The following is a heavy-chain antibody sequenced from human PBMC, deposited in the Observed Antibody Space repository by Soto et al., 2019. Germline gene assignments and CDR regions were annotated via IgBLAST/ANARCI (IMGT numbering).Heavy chain of an antibody. CDR2: MDYSGST. V-gene: IGHV4-39*02. J-gene: IGHJ3*02. CDR3: AREWELLLSPSLLSASDI. Sequence: QLQLQESGPGLVKPSETLSLTCTVSGGSINSSSYYWGWIRQPPGKGLEWIGNMDYSGSTYYNPSLKSRVTIFVATTKNRFSLSVSSVTAADTAVYYCAREWELLLSPSLLSASDIWGQGTMVTVSS. CDR1: GGSINSSSYY. D-gene: IGHD1-26*01.